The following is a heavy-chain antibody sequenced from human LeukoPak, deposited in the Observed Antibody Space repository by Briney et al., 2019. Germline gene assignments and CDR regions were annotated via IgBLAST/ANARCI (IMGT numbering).Heavy chain of an antibody. CDR3: ARDIVVVSDTRGFDY. V-gene: IGHV1-2*02. CDR2: INPNSGGT. J-gene: IGHJ4*02. Sequence: ASVKVSCKASGYTFTGYYMHWVRQAPGQGLEWMGWINPNSGGTNYAQKFQGRATLTRDTSITTVYMELSRLSSDDTAVYYCARDIVVVSDTRGFDYWGQGTLVTVSS. CDR1: GYTFTGYY. D-gene: IGHD2-21*01.